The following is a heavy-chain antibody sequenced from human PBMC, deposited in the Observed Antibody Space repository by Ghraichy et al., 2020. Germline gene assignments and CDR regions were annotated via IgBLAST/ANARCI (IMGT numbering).Heavy chain of an antibody. CDR3: ATHGPMTSHKTFYYYYGMDV. J-gene: IGHJ6*02. CDR1: GYTLTELS. Sequence: ASVKVSCKVSGYTLTELSMHWVRQAPGKGLEWMGGFDPEDGETIYAQKFQGRVTMTEDTSTDTAYMELSSLRSEDTAVYYCATHGPMTSHKTFYYYYGMDVWGQGTTVTVSS. CDR2: FDPEDGET. V-gene: IGHV1-24*01.